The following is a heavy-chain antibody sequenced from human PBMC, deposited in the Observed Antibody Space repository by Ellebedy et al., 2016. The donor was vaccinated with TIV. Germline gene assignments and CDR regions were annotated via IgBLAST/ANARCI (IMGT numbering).Heavy chain of an antibody. Sequence: SETLSLXXTVSGGSVNSPYWSWVRQPPGKGLEWIGYSHHTGNSNYNASLRGRATIAVDTSRNQFSLRLTSVTAADTAVYYCAGAVLGTYGIDVWGQGTTVTVS. D-gene: IGHD3-3*02. V-gene: IGHV4-59*02. CDR1: GGSVNSPY. CDR3: AGAVLGTYGIDV. J-gene: IGHJ6*02. CDR2: SHHTGNS.